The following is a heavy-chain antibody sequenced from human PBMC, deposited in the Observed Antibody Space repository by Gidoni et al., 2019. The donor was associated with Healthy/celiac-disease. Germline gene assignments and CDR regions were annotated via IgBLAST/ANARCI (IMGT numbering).Heavy chain of an antibody. J-gene: IGHJ5*02. Sequence: QVQLVQSGAAVKKPGSSVKVSCQASGCPFSSYAIRWVRQAPGQGLEWMGRIIPIIGIANYAQKFQGRVTITADKSTSTAYMELSSLRSEDTAVYYCARGRSGYGGNSLLGWFDPWGQGTLVTVSS. CDR3: ARGRSGYGGNSLLGWFDP. D-gene: IGHD5-12*01. CDR1: GCPFSSYA. CDR2: IIPIIGIA. V-gene: IGHV1-69*04.